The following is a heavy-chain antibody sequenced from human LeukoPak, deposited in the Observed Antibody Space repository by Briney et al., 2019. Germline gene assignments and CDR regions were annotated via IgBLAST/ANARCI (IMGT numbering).Heavy chain of an antibody. V-gene: IGHV3-30-3*01. CDR1: GFTFRSHA. CDR2: ISYDGTNR. D-gene: IGHD3-22*01. Sequence: PGGSLRLSCAASGFTFRSHAMHWIRQAPGKGLEWVAVISYDGTNRYYADSVKGRFTISRDNSKNTLYLQMNSLRAEDTAVYYCGKEQYDRNYFDYWGQGTLVTVSS. CDR3: GKEQYDRNYFDY. J-gene: IGHJ4*02.